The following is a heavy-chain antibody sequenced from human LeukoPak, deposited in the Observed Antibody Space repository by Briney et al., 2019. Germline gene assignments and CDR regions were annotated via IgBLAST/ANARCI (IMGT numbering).Heavy chain of an antibody. J-gene: IGHJ5*02. CDR1: GFTFSSYT. CDR3: ARSGSETQNWFDP. D-gene: IGHD6-25*01. V-gene: IGHV3-30*04. CDR2: ISFDGSNK. Sequence: GGSLRLSCAASGFTFSSYTMHWVRQAPGKGLEWVAVISFDGSNKYFADSVKGRFTISRDNSKNTLYLQMNSLRAEDTPVYYCARSGSETQNWFDPWGQGTLVTVSS.